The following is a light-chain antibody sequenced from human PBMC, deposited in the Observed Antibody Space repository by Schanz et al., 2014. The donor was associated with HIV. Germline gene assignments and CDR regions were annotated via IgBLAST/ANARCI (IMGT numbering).Light chain of an antibody. V-gene: IGLV1-40*01. J-gene: IGLJ1*01. CDR2: DNN. Sequence: QSVLTQPPSVSGAPGQRVTMSCTGSSSNIGAGYDVHWYQQVPGTAPTLLIYDNNHRPSGVPDRFSGSKSGTSASLAITGLQAEDEADYYCSSCPRGNTYVFGSGTKLTVL. CDR3: SSCPRGNTYV. CDR1: SSNIGAGYD.